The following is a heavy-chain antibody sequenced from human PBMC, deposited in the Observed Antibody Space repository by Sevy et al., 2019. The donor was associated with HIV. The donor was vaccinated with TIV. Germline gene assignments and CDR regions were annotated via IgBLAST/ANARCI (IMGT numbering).Heavy chain of an antibody. V-gene: IGHV3-23*01. CDR2: ISGSGGST. CDR1: GFTFSSYA. J-gene: IGHJ4*02. D-gene: IGHD3-3*01. Sequence: GGSLRLSCAASGFTFSSYAMSWVRQAPGKGLEWVSAISGSGGSTYYADSVKGRFTISRDNSKNTPYLQMNSLRAEDTAVYYCAKGLYDFWGGYPYYFDYWGQGTLVTVSS. CDR3: AKGLYDFWGGYPYYFDY.